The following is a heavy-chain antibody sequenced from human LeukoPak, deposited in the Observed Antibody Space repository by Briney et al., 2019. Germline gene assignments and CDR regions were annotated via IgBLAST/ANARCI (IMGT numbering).Heavy chain of an antibody. CDR2: ISDSGGST. CDR3: AKEPYDVLAGGGMDV. V-gene: IGHV3-23*01. CDR1: GITLSNYG. Sequence: GGSLRLSCAVSGITLSNYGMSWVRQAPGKGLEWVAGISDSGGSTNYADSVKGRFTISRDNPKNTLYLQMNSLRAEDTAVYYCAKEPYDVLAGGGMDVWGQGTTVTVSS. D-gene: IGHD3-9*01. J-gene: IGHJ6*02.